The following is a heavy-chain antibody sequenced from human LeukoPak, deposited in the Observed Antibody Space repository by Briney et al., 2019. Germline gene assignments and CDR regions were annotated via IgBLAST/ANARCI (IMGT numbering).Heavy chain of an antibody. J-gene: IGHJ6*02. CDR1: GGSISSYY. CDR3: ARDNWNYGSSMDV. Sequence: ASGTLSLTCTVSGGSISSYYWSWIRQPPGKGLEWIGYIYYSGSTNYNPSLKSRVTISVDTSKNQFSLKLSSVTAADTAVYYCARDNWNYGSSMDVWGQGTTVTVSS. V-gene: IGHV4-59*01. CDR2: IYYSGST. D-gene: IGHD1-7*01.